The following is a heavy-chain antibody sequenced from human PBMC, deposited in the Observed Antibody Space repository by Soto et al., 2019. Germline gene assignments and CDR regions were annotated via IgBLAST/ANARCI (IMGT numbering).Heavy chain of an antibody. J-gene: IGHJ6*02. D-gene: IGHD2-15*01. Sequence: QVQLVQSGAEVKKPGSSVKVSCKASGGTFSSYAISWVRQAPGQGLEWMGGIIPIFGTANYAQKFQGRVTITADESTSTAYMELSSLRSEDTAVYYCARGVVAADGDYDYYGMDVWGQGTTVTVSS. CDR1: GGTFSSYA. V-gene: IGHV1-69*12. CDR2: IIPIFGTA. CDR3: ARGVVAADGDYDYYGMDV.